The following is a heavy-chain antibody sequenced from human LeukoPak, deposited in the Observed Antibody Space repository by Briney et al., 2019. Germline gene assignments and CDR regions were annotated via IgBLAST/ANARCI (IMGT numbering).Heavy chain of an antibody. CDR1: GFTFSSYW. Sequence: GGSLRLSCAASGFTFSSYWMYWLRQAPGKGLVWVSRINGDGSGTNYADSVKGRFTISRDNAKNTLYLHMNSLRLEDTDVYYCARPTRGYDGLDYWGQGTLVTVSS. D-gene: IGHD5-12*01. CDR3: ARPTRGYDGLDY. V-gene: IGHV3-74*01. CDR2: INGDGSGT. J-gene: IGHJ4*02.